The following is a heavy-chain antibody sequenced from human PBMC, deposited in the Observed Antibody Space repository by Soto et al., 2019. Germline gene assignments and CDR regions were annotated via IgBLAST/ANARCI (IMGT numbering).Heavy chain of an antibody. J-gene: IGHJ4*02. D-gene: IGHD3-16*01. CDR1: GYTFSDYY. CDR3: AREPATAKPEGVDF. Sequence: ASVKVSCKASGYTFSDYYIHWVPQAPGQGLEWMGWINPNSGGTKYAPKFQGGVTMTRDTSITTAYMELSRLISGDTAVYYCAREPATAKPEGVDFWGQGTLVTVSS. V-gene: IGHV1-2*02. CDR2: INPNSGGT.